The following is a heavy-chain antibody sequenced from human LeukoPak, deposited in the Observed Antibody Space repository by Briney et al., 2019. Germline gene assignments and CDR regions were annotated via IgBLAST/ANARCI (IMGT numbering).Heavy chain of an antibody. CDR2: ISAYDGNT. CDR1: GYTFASYG. V-gene: IGHV1-18*01. D-gene: IGHD6-19*01. CDR3: ASDRGYSSGWDY. Sequence: ASVKVSCKASGYTFASYGISWVRQAPGQGLEWMGWISAYDGNTNYAQKLQGRVTITADESTSTAYMELSSLRSEDTAVYYCASDRGYSSGWDYWGQGTLVTVSS. J-gene: IGHJ4*02.